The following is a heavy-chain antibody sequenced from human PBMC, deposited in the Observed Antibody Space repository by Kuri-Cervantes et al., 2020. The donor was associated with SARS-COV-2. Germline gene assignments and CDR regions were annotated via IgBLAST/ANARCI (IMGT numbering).Heavy chain of an antibody. V-gene: IGHV1-69*06. CDR2: VIPISGTA. CDR1: GGTFSSYA. CDR3: ARDLYYYDSSGPEGYYYYGMDV. D-gene: IGHD3-22*01. J-gene: IGHJ6*02. Sequence: SVKVSCKASGGTFSSYAISWVRQAPGQGLEWMGGVIPISGTANYAQKFQGRVTITADKSTSTAYMELSSLRSEDTAVYYCARDLYYYDSSGPEGYYYYGMDVWGQGTTVTVSS.